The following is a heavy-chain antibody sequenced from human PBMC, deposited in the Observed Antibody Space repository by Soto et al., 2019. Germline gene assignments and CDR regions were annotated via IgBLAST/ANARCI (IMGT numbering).Heavy chain of an antibody. CDR2: ISAYNGNT. CDR1: RYTFPSYG. V-gene: IGHV1-18*04. D-gene: IGHD3-10*01. J-gene: IGHJ4*02. Sequence: SEEVSFRASRYTFPSYGISWVRQAPGQGLEWMGWISAYNGNTNYAQKLQGRVTMTTDTSTSTAYMELRSLRSDDTAVYYCARDVTMVRGVVPFDYWGQGTLVTVSS. CDR3: ARDVTMVRGVVPFDY.